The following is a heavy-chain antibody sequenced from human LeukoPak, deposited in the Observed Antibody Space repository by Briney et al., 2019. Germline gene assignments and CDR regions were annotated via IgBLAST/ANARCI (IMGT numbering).Heavy chain of an antibody. V-gene: IGHV4-59*01. CDR3: AKGDIVVQPAARPFDY. D-gene: IGHD2-2*01. Sequence: PSETLSLTCGVSGGAITNYYSNWIGQAPGKGLEWLGYIYYTGSTTYNPSVKSRITISLDTSKKQISLKLRSVTAADTAVYYCAKGDIVVQPAARPFDYWGQGAVVTVSS. CDR2: IYYTGST. J-gene: IGHJ4*02. CDR1: GGAITNYY.